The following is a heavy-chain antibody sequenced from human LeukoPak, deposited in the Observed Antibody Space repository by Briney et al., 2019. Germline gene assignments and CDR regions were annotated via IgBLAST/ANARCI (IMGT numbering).Heavy chain of an antibody. Sequence: PPETLSLTCTVSGGSISSSSYYWGWIRQPPGKGLEWIGSIYYSGSTYYNPSLKSRVTISVDTSKNQFSLKLSSVTAADTAVYYCAAGGGPAAMYYYYYYGMDVWGQGTTVTVSS. CDR3: AAGGGPAAMYYYYYYGMDV. V-gene: IGHV4-39*01. J-gene: IGHJ6*02. D-gene: IGHD2-2*01. CDR2: IYYSGST. CDR1: GGSISSSSYY.